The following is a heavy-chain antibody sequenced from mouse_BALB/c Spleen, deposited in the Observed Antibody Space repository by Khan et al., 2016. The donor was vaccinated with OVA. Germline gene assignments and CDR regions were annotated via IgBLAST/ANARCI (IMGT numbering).Heavy chain of an antibody. V-gene: IGHV5-6*01. CDR3: TRLAYYYDSEGFAY. J-gene: IGHJ3*01. D-gene: IGHD1-1*01. CDR1: GFTFSTYG. CDR2: VSTGGSYT. Sequence: EVELVESGGDLVKPGGSLKLSCAASGFTFSTYGMSWVRQTPDKRLEWVATVSTGGSYTYYPDSVKGRFTISRAHAKNTLYLQMSGLKSEDTAMFYCTRLAYYYDSEGFAYWGQGTLVTVSA.